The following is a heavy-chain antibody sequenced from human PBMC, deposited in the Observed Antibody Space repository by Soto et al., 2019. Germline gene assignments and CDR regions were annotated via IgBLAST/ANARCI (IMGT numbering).Heavy chain of an antibody. J-gene: IGHJ6*02. Sequence: PGESLKISCKGSGYSFTSYWIGWVRQIPWKGLEWMGIIYPGDSDTRYSPSFQGQVTISADKSISTAYLQWSSLKASDTAMYYCARQHWFGELLFLYGMDVWGQGTTVTVSS. CDR3: ARQHWFGELLFLYGMDV. D-gene: IGHD3-10*01. CDR1: GYSFTSYW. V-gene: IGHV5-51*01. CDR2: IYPGDSDT.